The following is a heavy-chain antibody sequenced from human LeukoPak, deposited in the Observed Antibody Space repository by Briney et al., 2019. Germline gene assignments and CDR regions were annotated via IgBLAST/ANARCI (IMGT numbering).Heavy chain of an antibody. V-gene: IGHV3-11*04. CDR3: ARVPYPNYYYYFMDV. J-gene: IGHJ6*03. CDR1: GFTFSDYY. CDR2: ISSSGSTI. Sequence: GGSLRLSCAASGFTFSDYYMSWIRQAPGKGLEWVSYISSSGSTIYYADSVKGRFIISRDNAKNSLYLQMNSLRVEDSGVYYCARVPYPNYYYYFMDVWGKGTTVTISS.